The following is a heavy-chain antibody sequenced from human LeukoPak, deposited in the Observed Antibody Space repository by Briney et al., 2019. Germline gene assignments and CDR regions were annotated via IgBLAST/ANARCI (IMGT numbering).Heavy chain of an antibody. CDR1: GFTFSSYS. V-gene: IGHV3-21*01. CDR3: ARAPSFSRRLAYSSSYSAFDI. D-gene: IGHD6-13*01. Sequence: GGSLRLSCAASGFTFSSYSMNWVRQAPGKGLEWVSSISSSSSYIYYADSVKGRFTISRDNAKNPLYLQMNSLRAEDTAVYYCARAPSFSRRLAYSSSYSAFDIWGQGTMVTVSS. CDR2: ISSSSSYI. J-gene: IGHJ3*02.